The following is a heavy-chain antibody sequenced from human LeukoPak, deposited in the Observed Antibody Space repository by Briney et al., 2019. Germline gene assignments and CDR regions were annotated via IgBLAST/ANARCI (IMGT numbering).Heavy chain of an antibody. D-gene: IGHD3-22*01. V-gene: IGHV1-2*02. J-gene: IGHJ4*02. CDR2: INPNSGGT. Sequence: ASVKVSCKASGYTFTGYYMHWVRQAPGQGLEWMGWINPNSGGTNYAQKFQGRVTMARDTPISTAYMELSRLRSDDTAVYYCARGKRILMIVVVITRNAEFDYWGQGTLVTVSS. CDR3: ARGKRILMIVVVITRNAEFDY. CDR1: GYTFTGYY.